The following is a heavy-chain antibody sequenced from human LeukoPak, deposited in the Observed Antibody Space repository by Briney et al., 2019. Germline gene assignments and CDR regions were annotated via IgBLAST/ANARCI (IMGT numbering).Heavy chain of an antibody. CDR2: ISSSSSTI. Sequence: GGSLRLSCAASGFTFSSYSMNWVRQALGKGLEWVSYISSSSSTIYYADSVKGRFTISRDNAKNSLYLQMNSLRAEDTAVYYCARDWPRGYYDSSDYFDYWGQGTLVTVSS. CDR1: GFTFSSYS. D-gene: IGHD3-22*01. J-gene: IGHJ4*02. V-gene: IGHV3-48*01. CDR3: ARDWPRGYYDSSDYFDY.